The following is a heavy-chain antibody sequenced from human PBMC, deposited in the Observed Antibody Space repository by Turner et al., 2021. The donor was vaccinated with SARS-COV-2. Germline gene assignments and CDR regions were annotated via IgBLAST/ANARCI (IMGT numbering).Heavy chain of an antibody. CDR2: IYYSGST. Sequence: QLQLQESGPGLVKPSETLSLTCTVAGGSISSSSYYWGWIRQPPGKGLEWIGSIYYSGSTYYNPSLKSRVTISVDTSKNQFSLKLSSVTAADTAVYYCAGEEVVVRASHTLYHYGMDVWGQGTTVTVSS. J-gene: IGHJ6*02. CDR3: AGEEVVVRASHTLYHYGMDV. V-gene: IGHV4-39*01. CDR1: GGSISSSSYY. D-gene: IGHD3-22*01.